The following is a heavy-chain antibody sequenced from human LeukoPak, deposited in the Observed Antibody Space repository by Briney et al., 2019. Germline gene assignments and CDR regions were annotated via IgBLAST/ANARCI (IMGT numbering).Heavy chain of an antibody. CDR3: ARVVGGPSYYYYYYMDV. V-gene: IGHV4-39*01. J-gene: IGHJ6*03. CDR2: VFYSGST. Sequence: PSETLSLTCTVSGGSISSSIYYWGWIRQPPGKGLEWIGSVFYSGSTYYNPSLKSRVTVSVDTSKTQFSLKLSSVTAADTAVYYCARVVGGPSYYYYYYMDVWGKGTTVTVSS. CDR1: GGSISSSIYY. D-gene: IGHD2-15*01.